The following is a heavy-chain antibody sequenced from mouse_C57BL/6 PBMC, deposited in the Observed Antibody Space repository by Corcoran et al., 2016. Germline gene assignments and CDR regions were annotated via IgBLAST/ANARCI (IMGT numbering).Heavy chain of an antibody. D-gene: IGHD1-1*01. J-gene: IGHJ4*01. CDR2: INTYSGVP. V-gene: IGHV9-3*01. CDR3: ARLGTTVVARIYYAMDY. CDR1: GYTFTTYG. Sequence: QIQLVQSGPELKKPGETVKISCKASGYTFTTYGMSWVKQAPGKGLKWMGWINTYSGVPTYADDFKGRFAFSLETSASTAYLQINNLKNEDTATYFCARLGTTVVARIYYAMDYWGQGTSVTVSS.